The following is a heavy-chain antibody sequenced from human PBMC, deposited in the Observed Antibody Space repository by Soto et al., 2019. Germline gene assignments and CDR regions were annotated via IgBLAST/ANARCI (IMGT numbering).Heavy chain of an antibody. CDR1: GFTFSSYG. Sequence: QVQLVESGGGVVQPGRSLRLSCAASGFTFSSYGMHWVRQAPGKGLEWVAVIWYDGSNKYYADSVKGRFTISRDNSKNTLYLQMNSLRAEDTAVYYCARDPNSSGWSVRVDYWGQGTLVTVSS. CDR3: ARDPNSSGWSVRVDY. J-gene: IGHJ4*02. V-gene: IGHV3-33*01. D-gene: IGHD6-19*01. CDR2: IWYDGSNK.